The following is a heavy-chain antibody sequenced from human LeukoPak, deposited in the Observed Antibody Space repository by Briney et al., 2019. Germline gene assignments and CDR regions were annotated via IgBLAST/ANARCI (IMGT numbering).Heavy chain of an antibody. CDR2: INPNSGGT. Sequence: ASVTVSCKASGYTFTGYYMHWVRQAPGQGLEWMGRINPNSGGTNYAQKFQGRVTMTRDTSISTAYMELSRLRSDDTAVYYCAREFIAAAGRSFDYWGQGTLVTVSS. J-gene: IGHJ4*02. CDR3: AREFIAAAGRSFDY. V-gene: IGHV1-2*06. D-gene: IGHD6-13*01. CDR1: GYTFTGYY.